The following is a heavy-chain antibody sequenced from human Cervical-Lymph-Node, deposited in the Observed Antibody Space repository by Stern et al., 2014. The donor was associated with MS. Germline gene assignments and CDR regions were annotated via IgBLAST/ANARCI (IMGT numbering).Heavy chain of an antibody. J-gene: IGHJ4*02. CDR2: IYPGDSDT. V-gene: IGHV5-51*03. CDR3: AKSASGNYVDH. CDR1: GFRFPAYW. Sequence: VQLVESGAEVKKPGESLKISCTGSGFRFPAYWIGGGRQKPGQGLGYLGIIYPGDSDTRYSPSFQGHVTISADKSISTAYLQWSSLEASDTAMYFCAKSASGNYVDHWGQGTLVTVSS. D-gene: IGHD1-26*01.